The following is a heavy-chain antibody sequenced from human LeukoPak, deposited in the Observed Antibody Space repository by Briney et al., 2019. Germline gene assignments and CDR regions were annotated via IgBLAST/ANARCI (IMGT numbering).Heavy chain of an antibody. V-gene: IGHV3-48*02. D-gene: IGHD3-22*01. CDR3: ARDYYDSSGYYYFLASEGMDV. Sequence: PGGSLRLSCAASGFNFNNYGMHWVRQAPGKGLEWVSYISSSSSTIYYADSVKGRFTISRDNAKNSLYLQMNSLRDEDTAVYYCARDYYDSSGYYYFLASEGMDVWGQGTTVTVSS. CDR2: ISSSSSTI. J-gene: IGHJ6*02. CDR1: GFNFNNYG.